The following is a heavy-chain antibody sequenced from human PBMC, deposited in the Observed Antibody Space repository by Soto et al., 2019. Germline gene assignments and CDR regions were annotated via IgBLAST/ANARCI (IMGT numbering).Heavy chain of an antibody. CDR1: AGSIRSSSYY. CDR2: IYYSGST. CDR3: ASPKIAFYNWFDP. D-gene: IGHD3-3*02. Sequence: SETLSLTCTVSAGSIRSSSYYWGWFRQPPGKGLEWIGSIYYSGSTYYNPSLKSRVTISVDTSKNQFSLKLSSVTAADTAVYYCASPKIAFYNWFDPWGQGTLVTVS. J-gene: IGHJ5*02. V-gene: IGHV4-39*01.